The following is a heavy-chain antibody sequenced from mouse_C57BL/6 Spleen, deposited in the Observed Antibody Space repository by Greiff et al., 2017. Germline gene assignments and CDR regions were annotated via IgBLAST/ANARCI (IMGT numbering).Heavy chain of an antibody. CDR2: IDPSDSYT. V-gene: IGHV1-69*01. CDR1: GYTFTSYW. D-gene: IGHD1-1*01. CDR3: ARFSSITTVVASDY. J-gene: IGHJ2*01. Sequence: VQLQQPGAELVMPGASVKLSCKASGYTFTSYWMHWVKQRPGQGLEWIGEIDPSDSYTNYNQKFKGKSTLTVDKSSSTAYMQLSSLTSEDSAVYYCARFSSITTVVASDYWGQGTTLTVSS.